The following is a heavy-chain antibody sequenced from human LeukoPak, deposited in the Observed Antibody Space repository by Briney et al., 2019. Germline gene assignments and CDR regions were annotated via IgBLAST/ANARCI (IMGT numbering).Heavy chain of an antibody. CDR2: IIPIFGTA. CDR1: GGTFSSYA. D-gene: IGHD3-16*01. Sequence: SVQVSCKASGGTFSSYAISWVRQAPGQGLEWMGGIIPIFGTANYAQKFQGRVTIITDESTSTAYMELSSLRSEDTAVYYCARGGLPGFSDWVDPWGQGTLVTVSS. CDR3: ARGGLPGFSDWVDP. V-gene: IGHV1-69*05. J-gene: IGHJ5*02.